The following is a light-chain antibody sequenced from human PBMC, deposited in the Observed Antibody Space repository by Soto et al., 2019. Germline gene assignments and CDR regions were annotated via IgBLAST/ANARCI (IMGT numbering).Light chain of an antibody. CDR2: GAS. CDR3: QHYNNWPPWT. Sequence: IVMTQSPATLSVSPGERATLSCRASQSVSSNLAWYQQKPGQAPRLLIYGASTRATGIPARFSGSGSGTDFTLTISSLQSEDFAVYYCQHYNNWPPWTFGQGTNVEIK. CDR1: QSVSSN. J-gene: IGKJ1*01. V-gene: IGKV3-15*01.